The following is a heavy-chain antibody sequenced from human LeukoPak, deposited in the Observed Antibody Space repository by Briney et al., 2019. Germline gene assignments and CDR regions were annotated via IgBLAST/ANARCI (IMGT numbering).Heavy chain of an antibody. Sequence: SETLSLTCTVSGGSISSYYWSWIRQPPGKGLEWIGYIYYSGSTNYNPSLKSRVTISVDTSKNQFSLKLSSVTAADTAVYYCARGLLDGYTHPAAFDIWGHGTMVTVSS. CDR1: GGSISSYY. CDR2: IYYSGST. V-gene: IGHV4-59*01. J-gene: IGHJ3*02. CDR3: ARGLLDGYTHPAAFDI. D-gene: IGHD5-24*01.